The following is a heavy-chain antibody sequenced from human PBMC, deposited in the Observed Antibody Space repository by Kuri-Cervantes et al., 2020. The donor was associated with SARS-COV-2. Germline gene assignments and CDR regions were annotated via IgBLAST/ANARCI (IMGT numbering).Heavy chain of an antibody. J-gene: IGHJ4*02. CDR1: GGSFSGYY. CDR2: INHSGST. D-gene: IGHD6-6*01. V-gene: IGHV4-34*01. Sequence: GSLRLSCAVYGGSFSGYYWSWIRQPPGKGLEWIGEINHSGSTNYNPSLKSRVTISVDTSKNQFPLKLSSVTAADTAVYYCARGPPSSIAARRVSFDYWGQGTLVTVSS. CDR3: ARGPPSSIAARRVSFDY.